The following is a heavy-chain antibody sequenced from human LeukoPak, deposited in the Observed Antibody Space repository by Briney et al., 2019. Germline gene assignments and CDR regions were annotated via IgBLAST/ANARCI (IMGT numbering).Heavy chain of an antibody. V-gene: IGHV3-15*01. CDR3: TNSVWGFA. D-gene: IGHD3-16*01. Sequence: PGGSLRLSCTASGFTFGDYAMSWFRQAPGKGLEWVGRIKSKTDGGTTDYAAPVKGRFTISRDDSKNTLYLQMNSLKTEDTAVHYCTNSVWGFAWGQGTLVTVSS. J-gene: IGHJ5*02. CDR2: IKSKTDGGTT. CDR1: GFTFGDYA.